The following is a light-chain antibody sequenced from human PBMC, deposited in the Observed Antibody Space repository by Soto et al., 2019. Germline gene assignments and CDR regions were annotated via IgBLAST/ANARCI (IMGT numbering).Light chain of an antibody. J-gene: IGLJ1*01. CDR3: SSYTTSTTLV. CDR2: QFN. V-gene: IGLV2-14*02. Sequence: SVLPQPASVSGSPGQSITISCTARSSDVGSYNLVSWYRHHPGKAPRLIIHQFNKRPSGLSNRFSGSKSGNTASLTISGLQAEDEADYYCSSYTTSTTLVLGTGTKVTVL. CDR1: SSDVGSYNL.